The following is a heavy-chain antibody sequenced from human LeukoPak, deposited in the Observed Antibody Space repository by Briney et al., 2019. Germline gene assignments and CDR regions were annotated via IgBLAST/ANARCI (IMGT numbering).Heavy chain of an antibody. CDR3: ARDWGYCGGDCYSLGLDY. CDR2: MWYDGSNK. V-gene: IGHV3-33*01. D-gene: IGHD2-21*02. J-gene: IGHJ4*02. CDR1: GFTFSSYG. Sequence: GGSLRLSCAASGFTFSSYGMHWVRQAPGKGLEWVAVMWYDGSNKYYADSVKGRFTISRDNSQNTLYLQMNSLRAEDTAVYCCARDWGYCGGDCYSLGLDYWGQGTLVTVSS.